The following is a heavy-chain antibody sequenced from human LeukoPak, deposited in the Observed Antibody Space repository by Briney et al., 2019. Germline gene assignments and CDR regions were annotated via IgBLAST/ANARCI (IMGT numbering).Heavy chain of an antibody. J-gene: IGHJ5*02. D-gene: IGHD3-22*01. V-gene: IGHV1-2*02. CDR2: INPNSGGT. CDR1: GYTFTGYF. CDR3: TSDTYYYDSTGLGHWFDP. Sequence: ASVKVSCKASGYTFTGYFMHWVRQAPGQGLEWMGWINPNSGGTNYAQKFQGRVTMTWDTSISTAYMELSSLRSDDTAVYYCTSDTYYYDSTGLGHWFDPWGQGTLVTVSS.